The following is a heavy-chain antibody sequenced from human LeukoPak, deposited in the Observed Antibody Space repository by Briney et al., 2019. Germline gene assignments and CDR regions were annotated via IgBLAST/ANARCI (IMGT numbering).Heavy chain of an antibody. J-gene: IGHJ4*02. D-gene: IGHD3-22*01. CDR3: ARSGFYTYDY. CDR2: SFTSGSA. Sequence: PSETLSLTCTVSGGSISSYYWSWIRQPPGKGLEWIGYSFTSGSANYNPSLKSRVTISVDTSKNQFSLKLSSVTAADTAVYYCARSGFYTYDYWGQGTLVTVSS. CDR1: GGSISSYY. V-gene: IGHV4-4*09.